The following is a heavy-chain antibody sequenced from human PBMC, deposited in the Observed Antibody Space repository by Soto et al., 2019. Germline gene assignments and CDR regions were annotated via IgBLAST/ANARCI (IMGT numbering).Heavy chain of an antibody. D-gene: IGHD6-25*01. CDR2: IIPIFGTA. V-gene: IGHV1-69*06. CDR3: ARGGPLVHSGPLSPTYYYYGMDV. Sequence: VRQAPGQGLEWMGRIIPIFGTANYAQKFQGRVTITADKSTSTAYMELSSLRSGDTAVYYCARGGPLVHSGPLSPTYYYYGMDVWGQGTTVTVSS. J-gene: IGHJ6*02.